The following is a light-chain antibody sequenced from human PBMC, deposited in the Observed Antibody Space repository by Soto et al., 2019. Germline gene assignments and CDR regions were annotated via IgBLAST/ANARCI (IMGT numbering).Light chain of an antibody. CDR1: SGHRRYI. CDR3: ETWDSNTRV. Sequence: QSVLTQSSSASASLGSSIKRTCTLSSGHRRYIIAWHQQQPGKAPRYLMKLEGSGSYNKGSGVPDRFSGSSSGADRYLTISTLQFEDEANYYCETWDSNTRVFGTGTKLTVL. CDR2: LEGSGSY. J-gene: IGLJ1*01. V-gene: IGLV4-60*02.